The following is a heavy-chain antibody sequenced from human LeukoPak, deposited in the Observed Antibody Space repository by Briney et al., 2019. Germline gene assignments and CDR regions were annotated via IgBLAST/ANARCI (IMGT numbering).Heavy chain of an antibody. CDR2: IYSGGST. V-gene: IGHV3-53*05. D-gene: IGHD4-17*01. CDR3: AKDLPLSSTGDYGPFDY. Sequence: PGGSLRLSCAASGFTVSSNYMSWVRQAPGKGLEWVSVIYSGGSTYYADSVKGRFTISRDNSKNTLYLQMNSLRAEDTAVYYCAKDLPLSSTGDYGPFDYWGQGTLVTVSS. J-gene: IGHJ4*02. CDR1: GFTVSSNY.